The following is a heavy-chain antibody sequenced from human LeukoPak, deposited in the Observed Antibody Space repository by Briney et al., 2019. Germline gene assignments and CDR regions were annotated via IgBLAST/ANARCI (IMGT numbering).Heavy chain of an antibody. D-gene: IGHD3-3*01. V-gene: IGHV3-23*01. J-gene: IGHJ3*02. Sequence: GESLKISCKGSGYSFTSYWIGWVRQAPGKGLEWVSAISGSGGSTYYADSVKGRFTISRDNSKNTLYLQMNSLRAEDTAVYYCAKVEYYDFWSGSIDAFDIWGQGTMVTVSS. CDR1: GYSFTSYW. CDR2: ISGSGGST. CDR3: AKVEYYDFWSGSIDAFDI.